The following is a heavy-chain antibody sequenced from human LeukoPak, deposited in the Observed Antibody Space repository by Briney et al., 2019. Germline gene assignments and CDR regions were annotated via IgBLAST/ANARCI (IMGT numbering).Heavy chain of an antibody. J-gene: IGHJ4*02. V-gene: IGHV1-2*02. D-gene: IGHD2-8*02. CDR3: AASEALVLIDY. CDR1: GYTFTGYY. CDR2: INPNSGGT. Sequence: AAVLVSCKASGYTFTGYYVHWLRQAPGQGLEWMGWINPNSGGTNYAQKFQGRVTMTRDTSISTAYMELSRLRSDDTAVYYCAASEALVLIDYWGQGTLVTVSS.